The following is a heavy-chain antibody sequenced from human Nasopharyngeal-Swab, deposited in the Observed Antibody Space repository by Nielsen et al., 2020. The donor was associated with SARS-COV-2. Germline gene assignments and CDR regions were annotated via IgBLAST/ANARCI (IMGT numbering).Heavy chain of an antibody. CDR1: GGFFTGFS. CDR2: INHNERT. D-gene: IGHD5-24*01. Sequence: SETLSRNCSDSGGFFTGFSWIWILPAPGKGLAWIRDINHNERTNYNPSLKSRIAMLVDTSNNQVSLKVSSVSAGDTAVYYCARAGRVGDAYTGLDVWGQGTTVTVSS. V-gene: IGHV4-34*01. CDR3: ARAGRVGDAYTGLDV. J-gene: IGHJ6*02.